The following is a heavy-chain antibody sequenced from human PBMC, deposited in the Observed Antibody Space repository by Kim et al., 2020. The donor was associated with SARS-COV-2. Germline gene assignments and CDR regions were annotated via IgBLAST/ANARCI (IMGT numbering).Heavy chain of an antibody. J-gene: IGHJ4*02. CDR3: AKDIWSIAVAGGFDY. CDR1: GFTFDDYA. D-gene: IGHD6-19*01. Sequence: GGSLRLSCAASGFTFDDYAMHWVRQAPGKGLEWVSLISGDGGSTYYADSVKGRLTISRDNSKNSLYLQMNSLRTEDTALYYCAKDIWSIAVAGGFDYWGQGTLVTVSS. CDR2: ISGDGGST. V-gene: IGHV3-43*02.